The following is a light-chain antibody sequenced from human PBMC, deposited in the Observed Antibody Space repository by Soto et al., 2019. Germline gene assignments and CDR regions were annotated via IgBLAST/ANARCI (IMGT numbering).Light chain of an antibody. Sequence: EIVLTQSPATLSVSPGERATLSCRASQSVGNNFAWYQQKPGQAPRLLLFATSTRATGVPARFSGSGSGTEFTLTISSLQSEDFGVYYCQQYGDMPLTFGGG. CDR3: QQYGDMPLT. CDR1: QSVGNN. CDR2: ATS. V-gene: IGKV3-15*01. J-gene: IGKJ4*01.